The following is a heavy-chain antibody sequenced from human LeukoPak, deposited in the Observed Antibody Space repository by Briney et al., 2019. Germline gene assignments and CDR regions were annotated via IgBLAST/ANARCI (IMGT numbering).Heavy chain of an antibody. V-gene: IGHV4-59*01. CDR3: AREGVTVAGTGWYFDL. CDR1: GGSISSYY. D-gene: IGHD6-19*01. Sequence: LETLSLTCTVSGGSISSYYWSWIRQPPGKGLEWIGYIYYSGSTNYNPSLKSRVTISVDTSKNQFSLKLSSVTAADTAVYYCAREGVTVAGTGWYFDLWGRGTLVTVSS. J-gene: IGHJ2*01. CDR2: IYYSGST.